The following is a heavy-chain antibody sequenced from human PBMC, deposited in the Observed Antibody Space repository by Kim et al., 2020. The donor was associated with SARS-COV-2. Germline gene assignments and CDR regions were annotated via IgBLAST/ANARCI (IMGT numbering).Heavy chain of an antibody. CDR2: ISWDGGST. V-gene: IGHV3-43*01. CDR1: GFTFDDYT. J-gene: IGHJ6*02. CDR3: AKGLQPRSGSYYNLYYYYYGMDV. Sequence: GGSLRLSCAASGFTFDDYTMHWVRQAPGKGLEWVSLISWDGGSTYYADSVKGRFTISRDNSKNSLYLQMNSLRTEDTALYYCAKGLQPRSGSYYNLYYYYYGMDVWGQGTTVTVSS. D-gene: IGHD3-10*01.